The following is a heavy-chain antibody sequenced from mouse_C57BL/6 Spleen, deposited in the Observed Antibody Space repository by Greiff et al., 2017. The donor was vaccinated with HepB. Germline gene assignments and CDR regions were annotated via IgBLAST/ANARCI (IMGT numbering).Heavy chain of an antibody. D-gene: IGHD6-1*01. V-gene: IGHV5-17*01. CDR1: GFTFSDYG. Sequence: EVKVVDSGGGLVKPGGSLKLSCAASGFTFSDYGMHWVRQAPEKGLEWVAYISSGSSTIYYADTVKGRFTISRDNAKNTLFLQMTSLRSEYTAMYYCARRSHAMDYWGQGTSVTVSS. CDR2: ISSGSSTI. CDR3: ARRSHAMDY. J-gene: IGHJ4*01.